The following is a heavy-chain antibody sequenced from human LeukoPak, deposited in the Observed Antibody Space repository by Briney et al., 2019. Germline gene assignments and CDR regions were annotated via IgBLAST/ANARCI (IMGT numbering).Heavy chain of an antibody. Sequence: SQTLSLTCTVSGGSISRSGYYWSWIRQHPGKGLEWIGYIYYSGSTYYNPSLKSRDTISVDTSKNQFSLKLSSVTAADTAVYYCARDLRSSSSSGINYYGMDVWGQGTTVTVSS. V-gene: IGHV4-31*03. CDR3: ARDLRSSSSSGINYYGMDV. D-gene: IGHD6-6*01. CDR2: IYYSGST. J-gene: IGHJ6*02. CDR1: GGSISRSGYY.